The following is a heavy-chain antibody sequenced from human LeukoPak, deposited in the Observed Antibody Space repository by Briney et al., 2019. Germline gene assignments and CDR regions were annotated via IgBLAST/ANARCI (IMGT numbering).Heavy chain of an antibody. CDR3: ASTSHLYWAPSPYHLDY. D-gene: IGHD2-8*02. J-gene: IGHJ4*02. CDR2: ISSSSSTI. V-gene: IGHV3-48*01. CDR1: GFTFSSYS. Sequence: GGSLRLSCAASGFTFSSYSMNWVRQAPGKGLEWVAYISSSSSTIYYADSVKGRFTISRDNAKNSLYLQMNSLRAEDTAVYYCASTSHLYWAPSPYHLDYWGQGTLVTGSS.